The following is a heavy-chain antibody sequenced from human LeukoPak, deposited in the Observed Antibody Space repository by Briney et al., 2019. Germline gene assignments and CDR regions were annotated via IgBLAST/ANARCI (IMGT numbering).Heavy chain of an antibody. CDR3: ARNSRNWFDP. D-gene: IGHD4-23*01. V-gene: IGHV1-46*01. CDR2: INPSGGST. Sequence: ASVTVSFTASGYTFTSYYMHWVRQAPGQGLEWMGIINPSGGSTSYAQKFQGRVTMTRDTSTSTVYMELSSLRSEDTAVYYCARNSRNWFDPWGQGTLVTVSS. CDR1: GYTFTSYY. J-gene: IGHJ5*02.